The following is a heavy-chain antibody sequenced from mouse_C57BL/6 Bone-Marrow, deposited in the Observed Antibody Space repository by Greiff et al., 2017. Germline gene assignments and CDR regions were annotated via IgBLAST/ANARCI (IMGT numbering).Heavy chain of an antibody. CDR2: IYPRSGNT. J-gene: IGHJ4*01. V-gene: IGHV1-81*01. CDR3: ARPFYYYGSSFYAMDY. Sequence: VQLQQSGAELARPGASVKLSCKASGYTFTSYGISWVKQRTGQGLEWIGEIYPRSGNTYYNEKFKGKATLTADKSSSTAYMELRSLTYEDSAVYFCARPFYYYGSSFYAMDYWGQGTSVTVSS. CDR1: GYTFTSYG. D-gene: IGHD1-1*01.